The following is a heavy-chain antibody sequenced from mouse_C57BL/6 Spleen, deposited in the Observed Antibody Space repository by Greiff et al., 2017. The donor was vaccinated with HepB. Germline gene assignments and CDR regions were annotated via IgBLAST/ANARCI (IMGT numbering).Heavy chain of an antibody. CDR1: GYTFTDYY. CDR2: INPNNGGT. CDR3: ARGGRIYYGNCGY. D-gene: IGHD2-1*01. Sequence: VQLQQSGPELVKPGASVKISCKASGYTFTDYYMNWVKQSHGKSLEWIGDINPNNGGTSYNQKFKGKATLTVDKSSSTAYMELRSLTSEDSAVYYCARGGRIYYGNCGYWGQGTTLTVSS. V-gene: IGHV1-26*01. J-gene: IGHJ2*01.